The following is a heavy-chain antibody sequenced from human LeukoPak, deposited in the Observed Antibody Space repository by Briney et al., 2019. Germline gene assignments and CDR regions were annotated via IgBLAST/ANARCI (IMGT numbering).Heavy chain of an antibody. V-gene: IGHV4-30-2*01. J-gene: IGHJ4*02. CDR2: IYHSGST. D-gene: IGHD3-16*01. CDR1: GGSISSGGYY. Sequence: SETLSLTCTVSGGSISSGGYYWSWIRRPPGKDLEWIGYIYHSGSTYYNPSLKSRVTISVDRSKNQFSLKLSSVTAADTAVYYCARDAGGPTIFDYWGQGTLVTVSS. CDR3: ARDAGGPTIFDY.